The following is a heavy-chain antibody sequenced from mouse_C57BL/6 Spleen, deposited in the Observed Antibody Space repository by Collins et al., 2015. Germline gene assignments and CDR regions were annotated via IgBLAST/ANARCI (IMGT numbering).Heavy chain of an antibody. CDR3: ARGGDYRYDY. J-gene: IGHJ2*01. D-gene: IGHD2-14*01. CDR1: GFTFSSYG. V-gene: IGHV5-6-3*01. CDR2: INSNGGST. Sequence: EVQLVESGGGLVQPGGSLKLSCAASGFTFSSYGMSWVRQTPDKRLELVATINSNGGSTYYPDSVKGRFTISRDNAKNTLYLQMSSLKSEDTAMYYCARGGDYRYDYWGQGTTLTVSS.